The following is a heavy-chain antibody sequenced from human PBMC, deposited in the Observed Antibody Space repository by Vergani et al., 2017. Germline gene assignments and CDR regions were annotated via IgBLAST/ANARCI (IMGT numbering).Heavy chain of an antibody. J-gene: IGHJ6*03. CDR3: ARGDSGYYYYYYMDV. CDR1: GFTFSSYD. CDR2: IGTAGDT. D-gene: IGHD3-10*01. Sequence: EVQLVESGGGLVQPGGSLRLSCAASGFTFSSYDMHWVRQGTGKGLEWVSAIGTAGDTYYPGSVKGRFTISRENAKNSLYLQMNSLRAEDTAVYYCARGDSGYYYYYYMDVWGKGTTVTVSS. V-gene: IGHV3-13*01.